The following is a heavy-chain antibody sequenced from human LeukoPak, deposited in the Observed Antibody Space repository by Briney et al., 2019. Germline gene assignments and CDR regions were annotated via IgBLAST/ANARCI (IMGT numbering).Heavy chain of an antibody. CDR2: IKQDGSEK. CDR1: GFTFSSYW. Sequence: GGSLRLSCAASGFTFSSYWMSWVRQAPGKGLEWVANIKQDGSEKYYVDSVKGRFTISRDNAKNSLYLQMNSLRAEDTAVYCCARDRGYCSSTSCPSLDYWGQGTLVTVSS. V-gene: IGHV3-7*03. CDR3: ARDRGYCSSTSCPSLDY. J-gene: IGHJ4*02. D-gene: IGHD2-2*01.